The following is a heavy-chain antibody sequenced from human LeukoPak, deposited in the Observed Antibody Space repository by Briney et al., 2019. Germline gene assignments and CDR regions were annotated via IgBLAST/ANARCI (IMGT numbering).Heavy chain of an antibody. CDR3: AREGPTMIVEQETGGY. J-gene: IGHJ4*02. Sequence: ASVKVSCKASGYTFTSYYMHWVRQATGQGLEWMGWMNPNSGSTSYAQKFQGRVTMTRDTSTSTVYMELSSLRSEDTAVYYCAREGPTMIVEQETGGYWGQGTLVTVSS. CDR1: GYTFTSYY. V-gene: IGHV1-46*01. CDR2: MNPNSGST. D-gene: IGHD3-22*01.